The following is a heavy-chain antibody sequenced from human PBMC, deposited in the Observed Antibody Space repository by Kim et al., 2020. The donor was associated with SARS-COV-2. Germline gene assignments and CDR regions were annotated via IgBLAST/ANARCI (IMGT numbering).Heavy chain of an antibody. Sequence: GGSLRLSCAASGFTFSSYGMHWVRQAPGKGLEWVAVISYDGSNKYYADSVKGRFTISRDNSKNTLYLQMNSLRAEDTAVYYCAKDRRWIQLWLDGFDYWGQGTLVTVSS. CDR3: AKDRRWIQLWLDGFDY. J-gene: IGHJ4*02. V-gene: IGHV3-30*18. D-gene: IGHD5-18*01. CDR2: ISYDGSNK. CDR1: GFTFSSYG.